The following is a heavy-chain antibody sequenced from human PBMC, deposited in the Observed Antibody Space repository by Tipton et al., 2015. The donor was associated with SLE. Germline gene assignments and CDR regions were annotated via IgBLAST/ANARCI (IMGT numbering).Heavy chain of an antibody. D-gene: IGHD3-22*01. V-gene: IGHV4-59*01. CDR1: GGSFSGYY. Sequence: TLSLTCAVYGGSFSGYYWSWIRQPPGKGLEWIGYIYYSGSTNYNPSLKSRVTISVDTSKNQFSLKLSSVTAADTAVYYCARDIDSSDEGRAFDIWGQGTMVTVSS. CDR3: ARDIDSSDEGRAFDI. CDR2: IYYSGST. J-gene: IGHJ3*02.